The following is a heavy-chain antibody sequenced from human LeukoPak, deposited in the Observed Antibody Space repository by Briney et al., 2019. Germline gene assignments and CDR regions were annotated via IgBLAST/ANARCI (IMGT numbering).Heavy chain of an antibody. CDR2: IRSKAYGGTT. CDR3: TREGANYYGSGSYYKNFDY. CDR1: GFTFGDYA. D-gene: IGHD3-10*01. Sequence: GGSLRLSCTASGFTFGDYAMSWFRQAPGKGLEWVGFIRSKAYGGTTEYAASVKGRFTISRDDSKSVAYLQMNSLKTEDTAVYYCTREGANYYGSGSYYKNFDYWGQGTLVTVSS. V-gene: IGHV3-49*03. J-gene: IGHJ4*02.